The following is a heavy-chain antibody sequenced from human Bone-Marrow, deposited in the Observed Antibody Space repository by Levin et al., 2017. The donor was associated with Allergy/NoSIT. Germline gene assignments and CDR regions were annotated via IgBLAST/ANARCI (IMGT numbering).Heavy chain of an antibody. CDR1: GFNFASYG. CDR3: AKDGGAFSTSFGFDC. J-gene: IGHJ1*01. V-gene: IGHV3-21*04. D-gene: IGHD2-2*01. Sequence: GESLKISCAASGFNFASYGMNWVRQAPGKGLEWVSCISGTGRYIYLADSLKGRFTISRDNAKNSLSLQMNNLRAEETAVFYCAKDGGAFSTSFGFDCRGQGALFTVSS. CDR2: ISGTGRYI.